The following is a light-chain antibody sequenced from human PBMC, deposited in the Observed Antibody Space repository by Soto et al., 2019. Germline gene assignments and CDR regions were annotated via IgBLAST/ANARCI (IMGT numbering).Light chain of an antibody. CDR1: QTISTW. Sequence: ASVGDRVTITCRASQTISTWLAWYQQKPGKAPELLIYDASTLESGVPSRFSGSGSGTDFTLTISRLEPEDFAVYYCQQYGSSGTFGQGTKVDIK. CDR3: QQYGSSGT. J-gene: IGKJ1*01. V-gene: IGKV1-5*01. CDR2: DAS.